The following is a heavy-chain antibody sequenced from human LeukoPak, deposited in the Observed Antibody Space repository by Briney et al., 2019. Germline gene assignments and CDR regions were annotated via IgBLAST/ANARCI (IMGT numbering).Heavy chain of an antibody. CDR3: ATLPRYCSGGSCYG. CDR2: VDPEDGET. J-gene: IGHJ4*02. D-gene: IGHD2-15*01. Sequence: EASVKVSCKVSGYTFTDYYMHWVQQAPGKGLEWMGLVDPEDGETIYAEKFQGRVTITADTSTDTAYVELSSLGSEDTAVYYCATLPRYCSGGSCYGWGQGTLVTVSS. CDR1: GYTFTDYY. V-gene: IGHV1-69-2*01.